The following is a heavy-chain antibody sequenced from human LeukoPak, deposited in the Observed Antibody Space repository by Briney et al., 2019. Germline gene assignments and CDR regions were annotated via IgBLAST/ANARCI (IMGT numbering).Heavy chain of an antibody. CDR2: ITSDGSST. J-gene: IGHJ3*02. CDR1: GFTFTSYW. V-gene: IGHV3-74*01. CDR3: ASGDGHGFDI. D-gene: IGHD5-24*01. Sequence: PAGSLRLSCAASGFTFTSYWMHWVRQVPGKGLVWVSRITSDGSSTSYAGSVKGRFTISRDNAKNTLYLQMNSLRPEDTAVYYCASGDGHGFDIWGQGTMVTVSS.